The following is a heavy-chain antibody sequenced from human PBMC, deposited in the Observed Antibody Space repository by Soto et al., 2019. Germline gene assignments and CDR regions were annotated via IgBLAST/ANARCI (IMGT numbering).Heavy chain of an antibody. Sequence: GESLKISCKGSGYSFTSYWISWVRQMPGKGLEWMRRIDPSDSYTNYSPSFQGHVTISADKSISTAYLQWSSLKASDTAMYYCARVSRYDFWSGYSYYYYGMDVWGQGTTVTVSS. CDR2: IDPSDSYT. J-gene: IGHJ6*02. V-gene: IGHV5-10-1*01. D-gene: IGHD3-3*01. CDR1: GYSFTSYW. CDR3: ARVSRYDFWSGYSYYYYGMDV.